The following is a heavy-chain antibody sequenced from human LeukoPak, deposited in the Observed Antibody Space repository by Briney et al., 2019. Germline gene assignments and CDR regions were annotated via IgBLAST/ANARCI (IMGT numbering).Heavy chain of an antibody. CDR2: ISIVTSTI. Sequence: GVSLRLSCAASGFTFSSYSMNWVRQAPGKGLEWVSYISIVTSTIYYADSVKGRFTVSRDNAKNSLYLQMNSLRAEDTAVYYCARDSSSGWNFDYWGQGTLVTVSS. V-gene: IGHV3-48*01. D-gene: IGHD6-19*01. J-gene: IGHJ4*02. CDR1: GFTFSSYS. CDR3: ARDSSSGWNFDY.